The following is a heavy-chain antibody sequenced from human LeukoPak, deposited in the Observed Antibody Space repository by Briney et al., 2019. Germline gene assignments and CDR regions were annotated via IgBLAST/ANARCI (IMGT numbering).Heavy chain of an antibody. CDR1: GGSISSYY. CDR3: ARGELLGGYYFDY. J-gene: IGHJ4*02. Sequence: SETLSLTCTVSGGSISSYYWSWIRQPPGKGLEWIGYIYYSGSTNYNPPLKSRVTISVDTSKNQFSLKLSSVTAADTAVYYCARGELLGGYYFDYWGQGTLVTVSS. CDR2: IYYSGST. V-gene: IGHV4-59*01. D-gene: IGHD1-26*01.